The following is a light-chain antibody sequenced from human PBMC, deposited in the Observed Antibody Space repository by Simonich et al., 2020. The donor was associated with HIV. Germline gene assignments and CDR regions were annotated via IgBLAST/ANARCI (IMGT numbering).Light chain of an antibody. V-gene: IGKV2-30*02. Sequence: DVVLTQSPLSLPVTLGQPASISCRSRQTLVHRDGNTYLHLFQQRPGQSPRRRIHKGSNRDSGVPDRFSGSGSGTDFTLKISRVEAEDVGVYYCMQGTLPFTFGPGTKVDIK. CDR1: QTLVHRDGNTY. CDR2: KGS. J-gene: IGKJ3*01. CDR3: MQGTLPFT.